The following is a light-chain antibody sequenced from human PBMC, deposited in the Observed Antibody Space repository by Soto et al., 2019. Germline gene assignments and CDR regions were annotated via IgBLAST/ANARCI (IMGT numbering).Light chain of an antibody. J-gene: IGKJ1*01. CDR2: DAS. CDR3: KQYNSYST. CDR1: QDISRW. V-gene: IGKV1-5*01. Sequence: DLEMTQTRPTLPASEVKRVTKACRASQDISRWLAWYQQKPGKAPKLLIYDASSLESGVPSRFSGSGSGTEFTLTISSLQPDDFATYYCKQYNSYSTYGEGTTGDIK.